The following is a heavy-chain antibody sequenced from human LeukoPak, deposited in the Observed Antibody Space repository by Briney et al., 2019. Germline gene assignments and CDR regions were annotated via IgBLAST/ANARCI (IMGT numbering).Heavy chain of an antibody. Sequence: PSQTLSLTYTVSGGSISSGSYHWMWIRQPAGKGLEWIGRIYTSGSTNYNPSLKSRVTISVDTSKNQFSLKLSSVTAADTAVYYCARGPATAKNWLDPWGQGNLVTVSS. CDR3: ARGPATAKNWLDP. D-gene: IGHD2-2*01. J-gene: IGHJ5*02. V-gene: IGHV4-61*02. CDR2: IYTSGST. CDR1: GGSISSGSYH.